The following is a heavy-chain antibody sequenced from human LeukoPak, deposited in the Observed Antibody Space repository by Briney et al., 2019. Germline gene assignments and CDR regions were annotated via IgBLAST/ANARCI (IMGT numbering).Heavy chain of an antibody. Sequence: SGGSLRLSCAASGFTVSSNYMSWVRQAPGKGLEWVSSISSSSSYIYYADSVKGRFTISRDNAKNSLYLQMNSLRAEDTAVYYCARDGQQWLVRDYYYYGMDVWGQGTTVTVSS. CDR2: ISSSSSYI. CDR3: ARDGQQWLVRDYYYYGMDV. V-gene: IGHV3-21*01. CDR1: GFTVSSNY. J-gene: IGHJ6*02. D-gene: IGHD6-19*01.